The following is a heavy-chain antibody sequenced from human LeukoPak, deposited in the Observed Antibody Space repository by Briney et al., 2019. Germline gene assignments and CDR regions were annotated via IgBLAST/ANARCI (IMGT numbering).Heavy chain of an antibody. Sequence: ASVKVSCKASGGTFSSYAISWVRQAPGQGFEWMGGIIPIFGTANYAQKFQGRVTITADESTSTAYMELSSLRSEDTAVYYCARDSPASGSTLLDYWGQGTLVTVSS. D-gene: IGHD3-10*01. CDR2: IIPIFGTA. J-gene: IGHJ4*02. V-gene: IGHV1-69*13. CDR3: ARDSPASGSTLLDY. CDR1: GGTFSSYA.